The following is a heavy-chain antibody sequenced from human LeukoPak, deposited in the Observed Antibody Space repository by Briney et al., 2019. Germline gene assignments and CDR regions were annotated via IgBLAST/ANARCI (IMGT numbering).Heavy chain of an antibody. CDR1: GYTFTSYG. V-gene: IGHV1-2*02. CDR2: INPNSGGT. CDR3: ARDRVTMVRGVIITLDYYYGMDV. J-gene: IGHJ6*02. D-gene: IGHD3-10*01. Sequence: ASVKVSCKASGYTFTSYGISWVRQAPGQGLEWMGWINPNSGGTNYAQKFQGRVTMTRDTSISTAYMELSRLRSDDTAVYYCARDRVTMVRGVIITLDYYYGMDVWGQGTTVTVSS.